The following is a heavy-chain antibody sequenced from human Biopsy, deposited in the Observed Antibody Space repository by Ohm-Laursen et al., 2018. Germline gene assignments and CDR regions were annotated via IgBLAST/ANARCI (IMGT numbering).Heavy chain of an antibody. CDR1: GVSIYGVRYY. J-gene: IGHJ4*02. V-gene: IGHV4-31*03. CDR2: IFYIANT. CDR3: ARLGSGDYFPTFFDF. D-gene: IGHD5-12*01. Sequence: LSLTSTVSGVSIYGVRYYWNSIRHHPGKGLVLIGHIFYIANTYYNPSLKSRVTISVDKSKNQFSQKLISVTAEDTAVYYCARLGSGDYFPTFFDFWGQGTLVTVSS.